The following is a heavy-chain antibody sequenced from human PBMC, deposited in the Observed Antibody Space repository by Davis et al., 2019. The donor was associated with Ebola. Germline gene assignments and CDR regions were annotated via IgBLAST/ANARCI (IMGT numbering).Heavy chain of an antibody. CDR3: APTTGWNYFDS. V-gene: IGHV3-74*01. D-gene: IGHD4-17*01. J-gene: IGHJ4*02. CDR1: GFTFSSYA. CDR2: IKSDGSST. Sequence: PGGSLRLSCAASGFTFSSYAMSWVRQAPGKGLVWVSRIKSDGSSTNYADSVKGRFTISRDNAKNTLYLQMDSLRAEDTAVYYCAPTTGWNYFDSWGQGTLVTVSS.